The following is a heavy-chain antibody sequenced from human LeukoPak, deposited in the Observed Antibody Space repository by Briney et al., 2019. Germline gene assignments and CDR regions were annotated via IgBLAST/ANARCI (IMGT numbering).Heavy chain of an antibody. CDR2: IKSKTDGGTT. Sequence: PGGSLRLSCAASGFTFSSYSMNWVRQAPGKGLEWVGRIKSKTDGGTTDYAAPVKGRFTISRDDSKNTLYLQMNSLKTEDTAVYYCTTVLPYGIGWNIFYYYYGMDVWGQGTTVTVSS. D-gene: IGHD3-9*01. J-gene: IGHJ6*02. V-gene: IGHV3-15*01. CDR1: GFTFSSYS. CDR3: TTVLPYGIGWNIFYYYYGMDV.